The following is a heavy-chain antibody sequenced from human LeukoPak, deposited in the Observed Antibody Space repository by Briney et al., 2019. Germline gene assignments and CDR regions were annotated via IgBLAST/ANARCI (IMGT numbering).Heavy chain of an antibody. V-gene: IGHV1-2*02. CDR2: LTPNTLVT. CDR1: GYTFTDYY. D-gene: IGHD2-15*01. CDR3: ARKDGGRDGMDV. J-gene: IGHJ6*02. Sequence: ASVKVSRRASGYTFTDYYMHWVCQAPGQGLEWMGWLTPNTLVTNYAQHFQGRVSMTWDTSISTGYMDLHSLTSDDTAVYYCARKDGGRDGMDVWGQGTTVTVSS.